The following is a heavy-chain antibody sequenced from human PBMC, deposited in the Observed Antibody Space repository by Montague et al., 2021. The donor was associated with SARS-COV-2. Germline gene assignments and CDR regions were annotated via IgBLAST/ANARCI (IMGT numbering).Heavy chain of an antibody. D-gene: IGHD5-18*01. J-gene: IGHJ4*02. CDR2: IYYSGST. Sequence: SETLSLTCTVSGGSISSYYWSWIRQPPGEGLEWIGHIYYSGSTXXXPSXXXRVTISVDTSKNQFSLKLSSVTAADTAVYYCARGNTWEGYSYGFDYWGRGTLVTVSS. V-gene: IGHV4-59*01. CDR3: ARGNTWEGYSYGFDY. CDR1: GGSISSYY.